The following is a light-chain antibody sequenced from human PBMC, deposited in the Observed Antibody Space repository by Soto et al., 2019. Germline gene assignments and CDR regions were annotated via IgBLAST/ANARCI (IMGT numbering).Light chain of an antibody. Sequence: QSALTQPASVSGSPGQSITISCTGTSSDLGGYNYVSWYQQHPGKAPKLMISDVSNRPSGVSNRFSGSKSGNTASLTISGLQAEDEADYYCSSYTSSSTLYVFGTGTKLTVL. J-gene: IGLJ1*01. V-gene: IGLV2-14*01. CDR3: SSYTSSSTLYV. CDR1: SSDLGGYNY. CDR2: DVS.